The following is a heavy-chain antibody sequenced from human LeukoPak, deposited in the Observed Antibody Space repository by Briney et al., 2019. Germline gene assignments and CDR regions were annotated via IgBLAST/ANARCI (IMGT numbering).Heavy chain of an antibody. CDR3: ASDARYCSSTSCYGY. J-gene: IGHJ4*02. CDR1: GYTFTGYY. D-gene: IGHD2-2*01. Sequence: GASVKVSCKASGYTFTGYYMHWVRQAPGQGLEWMGWINPNSGGTNYAQKFQGRVTMTRDTSISTAYMELSRLRSDDTAVYYCASDARYCSSTSCYGYWGQGTLVTVSS. CDR2: INPNSGGT. V-gene: IGHV1-2*02.